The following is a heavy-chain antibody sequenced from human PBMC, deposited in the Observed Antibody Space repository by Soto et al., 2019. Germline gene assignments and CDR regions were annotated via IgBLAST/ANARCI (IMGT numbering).Heavy chain of an antibody. CDR2: VSHDGRNT. J-gene: IGHJ4*02. CDR1: GFTFSDYA. Sequence: VQLVESGGGVVQPGRSLRLSCAASGFTFSDYAMHWVRQAPGKGLEWVAVVSHDGRNTHYADSVKGLFTISRDSSKNTVSMQITSLRPVDTAVYYCAKGGRQWLVTSYFNCWGQGALVTVSS. CDR3: AKGGRQWLVTSYFNC. V-gene: IGHV3-30*18. D-gene: IGHD6-19*01.